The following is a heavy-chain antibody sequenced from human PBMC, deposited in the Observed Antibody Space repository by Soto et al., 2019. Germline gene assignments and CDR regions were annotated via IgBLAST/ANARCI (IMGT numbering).Heavy chain of an antibody. Sequence: QVQLVQSGAEVKKPGSSVKVSCKASGGTFSSYTISWVRQAPGQGLEWMGRIIPILGIANYAQKFQGRVTITAYKSTSTADMELSSLRSEDTAVYYCARRFYCSGGSCPYGMDVWGQGTTVTVSS. CDR3: ARRFYCSGGSCPYGMDV. V-gene: IGHV1-69*02. CDR2: IIPILGIA. CDR1: GGTFSSYT. D-gene: IGHD2-15*01. J-gene: IGHJ6*02.